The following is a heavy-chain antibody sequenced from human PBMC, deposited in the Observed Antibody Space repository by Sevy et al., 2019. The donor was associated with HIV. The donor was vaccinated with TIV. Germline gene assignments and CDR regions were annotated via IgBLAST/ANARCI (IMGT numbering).Heavy chain of an antibody. J-gene: IGHJ3*02. CDR1: GFTFDDYA. D-gene: IGHD1-26*01. CDR3: AKDMDGSYFAFDI. CDR2: ISWNSGSI. Sequence: GGSLRLSCAASGFTFDDYAMHWVRQAPGKGLEWVSGISWNSGSIGYADSVKGRFTISRDNAKNSLYLQMNSLRAEDTALYYCAKDMDGSYFAFDIWGQGTMVTVSS. V-gene: IGHV3-9*01.